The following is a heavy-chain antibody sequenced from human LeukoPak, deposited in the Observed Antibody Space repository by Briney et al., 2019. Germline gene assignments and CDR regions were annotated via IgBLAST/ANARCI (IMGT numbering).Heavy chain of an antibody. Sequence: SETLSLTCSVSGCSISSRSHYWGWIRQSPGKGLEWIGTIYYSGTTFYNPSLQSRVSISVDTSRNQFSLRLNSVTAADTAVYYCDTRSDYDFWSGNQYYFDYWGQGTLVTVSS. CDR1: GCSISSRSHY. CDR2: IYYSGTT. J-gene: IGHJ4*02. D-gene: IGHD3-3*01. V-gene: IGHV4-39*01. CDR3: DTRSDYDFWSGNQYYFDY.